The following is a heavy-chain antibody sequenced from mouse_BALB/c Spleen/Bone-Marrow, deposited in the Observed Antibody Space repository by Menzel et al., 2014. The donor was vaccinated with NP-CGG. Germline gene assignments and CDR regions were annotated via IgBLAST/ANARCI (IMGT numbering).Heavy chain of an antibody. CDR1: GYIFSSYW. Sequence: QVQLQQSGAELMKPGASVTISCKATGYIFSSYWIEWIEQRPGHGLEWIGEILPGSGNTNYNEKFRDKATFTAETSSNIAYMQLSSLTSEDSAVYYCSRRAHYFGSGLDYWGQGTTLTVSS. D-gene: IGHD1-1*01. CDR2: ILPGSGNT. J-gene: IGHJ2*01. CDR3: SRRAHYFGSGLDY. V-gene: IGHV1-9*01.